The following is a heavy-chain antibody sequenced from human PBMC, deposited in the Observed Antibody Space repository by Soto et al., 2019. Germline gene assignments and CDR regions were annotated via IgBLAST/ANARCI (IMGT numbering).Heavy chain of an antibody. Sequence: QVQLVESGGGVVQPGRSLRLSCAASGFTFSTYGMHWVRQAPGKGLEWVAVISYDGVNKYYADSVKGRFTISRDNSKNTLYVQMNSVRAEDTAVYYCAKSVYNWNDGFFDYWGQGTLVTVSS. J-gene: IGHJ4*02. V-gene: IGHV3-30*18. CDR2: ISYDGVNK. D-gene: IGHD1-1*01. CDR1: GFTFSTYG. CDR3: AKSVYNWNDGFFDY.